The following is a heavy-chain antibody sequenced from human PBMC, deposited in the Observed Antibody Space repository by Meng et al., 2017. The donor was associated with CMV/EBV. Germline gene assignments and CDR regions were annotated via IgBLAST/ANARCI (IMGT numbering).Heavy chain of an antibody. V-gene: IGHV4-59*11. D-gene: IGHD1-1*01. J-gene: IGHJ6*02. CDR2: IYYSGST. CDR3: ARELEPSYGMDV. Sequence: SETLSLTCTVSGGSISSHYWSWIRQPPGKGLEWIGYIYYSGSTNYNPSLKSRVTISVDTSKNQFSLKLSSVTAADTAVYYCARELEPSYGMDVWGQGTTVTVSS. CDR1: GGSISSHY.